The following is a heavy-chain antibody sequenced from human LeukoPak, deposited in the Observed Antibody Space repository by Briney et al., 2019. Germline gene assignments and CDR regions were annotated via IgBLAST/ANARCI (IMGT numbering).Heavy chain of an antibody. CDR3: VSPKYSSAWFFDY. V-gene: IGHV3-23*01. J-gene: IGHJ4*02. CDR1: GFTFGSYA. CDR2: ISGSGGST. Sequence: GGSLRLSCAASGFTFGSYAVSWVRQAPGRGLGWVSAISGSGGSTYYADSVKGRFTISRDNSKNTLYLQMNSLRAEDTAVYYCVSPKYSSAWFFDYWGQGTLVTVSS. D-gene: IGHD6-19*01.